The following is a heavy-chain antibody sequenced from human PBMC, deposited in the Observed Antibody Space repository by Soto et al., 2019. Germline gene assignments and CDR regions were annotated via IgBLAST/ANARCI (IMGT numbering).Heavy chain of an antibody. V-gene: IGHV4-4*02. CDR2: IFHSGTT. Sequence: QVQLQESGPGLVKPSGTLSLTCVVSGASITTRHWWSWVRQSPERGLEWIGEIFHSGTTNYNPTVKSRLSITLYTTKIQFSLNLTSVFAADTAMYYCGRGVIIDAAGDFDSWGHGSLV. CDR3: GRGVIIDAAGDFDS. J-gene: IGHJ4*01. D-gene: IGHD2-15*01. CDR1: GASITTRHW.